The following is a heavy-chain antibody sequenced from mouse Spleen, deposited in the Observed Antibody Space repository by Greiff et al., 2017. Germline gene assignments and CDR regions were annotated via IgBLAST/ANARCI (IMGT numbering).Heavy chain of an antibody. CDR1: GFTFTDYY. J-gene: IGHJ4*01. D-gene: IGHD4-1*02. V-gene: IGHV7-3*01. Sequence: EVKVEESGGGLVQPGGSLSLSCAASGFTFTDYYMSWVRQPPGKALEWLGFIRNKANGYTTEYSASVKGRFTISRDNSQSILYLQMNALRAEDSATYYCASPLNWVYAMDYWGQGTSVTVSS. CDR2: IRNKANGYTT. CDR3: ASPLNWVYAMDY.